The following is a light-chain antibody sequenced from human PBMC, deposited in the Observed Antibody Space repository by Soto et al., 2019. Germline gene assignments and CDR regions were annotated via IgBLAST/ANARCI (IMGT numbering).Light chain of an antibody. CDR2: DAS. CDR3: QHRYNWPFT. Sequence: EIVLTQSPATLSLSPGERATLSCRASQSVTSYLVWYQQKPGQAPRLLIYDASNRATGIPARFTGSGSGTDFTLTISSLEPEDLAVYYCQHRYNWPFTFGQGTRLEIK. J-gene: IGKJ5*01. CDR1: QSVTSY. V-gene: IGKV3-11*01.